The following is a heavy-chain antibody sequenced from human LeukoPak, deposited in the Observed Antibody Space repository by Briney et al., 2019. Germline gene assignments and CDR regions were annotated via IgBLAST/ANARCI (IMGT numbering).Heavy chain of an antibody. J-gene: IGHJ6*02. Sequence: GGSLRLSCAASGFTFSSYSMNWVRQAPGKGLEWVSSISSSSSYIYYADSVKGRFTISRDNSKNTLYLQVNSLRAEDTAVYYCAKGLWDYYGSGIMYYTMDVWGQGTTVTVSS. CDR1: GFTFSSYS. V-gene: IGHV3-21*04. D-gene: IGHD3-10*01. CDR2: ISSSSSYI. CDR3: AKGLWDYYGSGIMYYTMDV.